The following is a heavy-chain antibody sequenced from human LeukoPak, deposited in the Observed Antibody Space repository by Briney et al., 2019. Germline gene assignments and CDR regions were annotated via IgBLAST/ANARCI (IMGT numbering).Heavy chain of an antibody. D-gene: IGHD3-10*01. J-gene: IGHJ5*01. CDR2: IYHTGSN. CDR3: ARQGGDSMVRGVIKDWFDF. CDR1: GGSVSSADYY. V-gene: IGHV4-61*08. Sequence: SETLSLTCTVSGGSVSSADYYWTWIRHAPGKALEWIGYIYHTGSNNYKVSLKSRVTISLDPSENRFYLRLTSMTAADTAIYYCARQGGDSMVRGVIKDWFDFWGQGTLVTVSS.